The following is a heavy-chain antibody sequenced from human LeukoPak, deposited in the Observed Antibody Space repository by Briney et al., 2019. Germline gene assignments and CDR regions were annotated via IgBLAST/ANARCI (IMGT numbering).Heavy chain of an antibody. D-gene: IGHD3-10*01. J-gene: IGHJ4*02. Sequence: SGPTLVNPTQTLTLMCTVSGISLSTRGVGVGWIRQPPGKALEWLALIYWDDDRRYSPSLRSRVTITKDTSKNQVVLTMTNMGPVDTATYYCTHRQYDSGIYIGFDYWGQGTLVTVSS. V-gene: IGHV2-5*02. CDR3: THRQYDSGIYIGFDY. CDR2: IYWDDDR. CDR1: GISLSTRGVG.